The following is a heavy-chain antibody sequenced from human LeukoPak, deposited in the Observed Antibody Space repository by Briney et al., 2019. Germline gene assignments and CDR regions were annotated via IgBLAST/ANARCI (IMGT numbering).Heavy chain of an antibody. J-gene: IGHJ6*03. V-gene: IGHV5-51*01. CDR2: IYPGDSDT. CDR1: GYSFTSYW. CDR3: ARVRYAIVGATYYMDV. D-gene: IGHD1-26*01. Sequence: GESLKISCKGSGYSFTSYWIGWVRQMPGKGLEWMGIIYPGDSDTRYSPSFQGQVTISADKSISTAYLQWSSLKASDTAMYYCARVRYAIVGATYYMDVWGKGTTVTVSS.